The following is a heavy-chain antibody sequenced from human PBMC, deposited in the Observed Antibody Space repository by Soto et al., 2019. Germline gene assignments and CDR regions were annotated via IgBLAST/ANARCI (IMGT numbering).Heavy chain of an antibody. CDR1: GGTFSSYA. CDR2: IIPIFGTA. J-gene: IGHJ4*02. CDR3: ASHTKGVEYSSSQPFDY. Sequence: SVKVSCKASGGTFSSYAISWVRQAPGQGLEWIGGIIPIFGTANYAQKFQGRVTITADESTSTAYMELSSLRSEDTAVYYCASHTKGVEYSSSQPFDYWGQGTLVTVSS. D-gene: IGHD6-6*01. V-gene: IGHV1-69*13.